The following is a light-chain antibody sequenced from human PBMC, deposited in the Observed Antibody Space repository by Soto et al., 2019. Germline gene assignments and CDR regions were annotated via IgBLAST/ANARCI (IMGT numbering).Light chain of an antibody. CDR2: GAT. CDR1: QTVSSN. CDR3: QQYNDRPPIT. V-gene: IGKV3-15*01. Sequence: EIILTQSPDTLSLSPGERATLSCRASQTVSSNYLAWCQQKPGQAPRLLIHGATTRATGIPARFSGSGSGTEFTLTISGLQSEDFAVYYCQQYNDRPPITFGQGTRLEI. J-gene: IGKJ5*01.